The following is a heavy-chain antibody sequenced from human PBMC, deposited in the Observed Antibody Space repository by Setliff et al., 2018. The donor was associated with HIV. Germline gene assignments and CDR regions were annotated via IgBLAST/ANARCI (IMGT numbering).Heavy chain of an antibody. J-gene: IGHJ6*03. V-gene: IGHV4-61*09. D-gene: IGHD6-13*01. Sequence: PSETLSLTCTVSGGSISSSSYYWSWIRQPAGKGLEWIGHIYTSGSTNYNPSLKSRVTISIDTSKNQFSLKLSSVTAADTAVYYCARDRGGAAAGGYYYMDVWGKGTTVTVSS. CDR1: GGSISSSSYY. CDR3: ARDRGGAAAGGYYYMDV. CDR2: IYTSGST.